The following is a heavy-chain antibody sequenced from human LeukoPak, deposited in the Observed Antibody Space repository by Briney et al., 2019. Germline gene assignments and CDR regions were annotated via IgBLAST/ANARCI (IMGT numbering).Heavy chain of an antibody. J-gene: IGHJ4*02. CDR3: ASHRGDY. Sequence: SETLSLTCAVSGGSISSGGYSWSWIRQPPGKGLEWIGYIYYSGSTYYNPSLKSRVTISVDTSKNQFSLKLSSVTAADTAVYYCASHRGDYWGQGTLVTVSS. V-gene: IGHV4-30-4*07. CDR2: IYYSGST. CDR1: GGSISSGGYS.